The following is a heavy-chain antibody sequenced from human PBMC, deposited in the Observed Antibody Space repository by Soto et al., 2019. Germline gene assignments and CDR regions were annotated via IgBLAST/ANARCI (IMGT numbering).Heavy chain of an antibody. V-gene: IGHV4-59*01. D-gene: IGHD2-2*01. Sequence: QVQLQESGPGLVKPSETLSLTCTVSGGSISSYYWSWIRQPPGKGLEWIGYIYYIGSTNYNPSLKSRVTISVDTSKNQFSLKLSSVTAADTAVYYCARAESSRYYYYGMDVWGQGTTVTVSS. CDR3: ARAESSRYYYYGMDV. CDR2: IYYIGST. J-gene: IGHJ6*02. CDR1: GGSISSYY.